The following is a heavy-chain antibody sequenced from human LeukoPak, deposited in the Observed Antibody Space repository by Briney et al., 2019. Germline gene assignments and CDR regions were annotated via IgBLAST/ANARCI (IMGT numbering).Heavy chain of an antibody. D-gene: IGHD3-10*01. CDR2: ISAGGGTT. J-gene: IGHJ3*02. CDR3: AKGESKAFDI. Sequence: GGSLRLSCAASGFAFNTYALSWVRQAPGKGLEWVSAISAGGGTTDYTDSVKGRFAISRANSKNTLYLQMNSLRAEDTAVYYCAKGESKAFDIWGQGTMVTVSS. V-gene: IGHV3-23*01. CDR1: GFAFNTYA.